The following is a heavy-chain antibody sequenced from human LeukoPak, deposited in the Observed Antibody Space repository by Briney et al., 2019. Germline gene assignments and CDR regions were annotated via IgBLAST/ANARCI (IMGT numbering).Heavy chain of an antibody. Sequence: SETLSLTCTVSGYSISNGYYWSWDRQPPGKGLEWIGTIHHSGTTYYSPSLRSRVTTSVDTSKNQFSLSLSSVTAADTAVYYCARSYYDTRGRFDPWGQGTLVTVSS. D-gene: IGHD3-22*01. V-gene: IGHV4-38-2*02. CDR2: IHHSGTT. CDR3: ARSYYDTRGRFDP. CDR1: GYSISNGYY. J-gene: IGHJ5*02.